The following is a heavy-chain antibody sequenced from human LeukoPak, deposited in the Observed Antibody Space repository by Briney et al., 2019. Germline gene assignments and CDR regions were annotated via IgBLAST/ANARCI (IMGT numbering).Heavy chain of an antibody. V-gene: IGHV1-69*13. CDR3: ARDIDGNSNYPDY. D-gene: IGHD4-23*01. CDR2: IIPIFGTP. J-gene: IGHJ4*02. Sequence: SVKVSCKASGGTFSRNGFSWVRQAPGQGLEWMGGIIPIFGTPNYAQQFQGRVTITADESTRIVYMEVSSLRSDDTGVYYCARDIDGNSNYPDYWGQGTLVTVSS. CDR1: GGTFSRNG.